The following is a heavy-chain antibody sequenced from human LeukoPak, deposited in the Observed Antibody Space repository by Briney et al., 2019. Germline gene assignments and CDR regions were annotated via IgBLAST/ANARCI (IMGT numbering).Heavy chain of an antibody. Sequence: SETLSLTCTVSGASIRSCNSYWVWVRPSPGKGLVWIGRVDNSGSTNYRPSLKSRVTISADTSKNQFSLRLTSVTASDTAVYYSARLRGPGIRRCFLIWGDGTLVTPSP. J-gene: IGHJ4*01. V-gene: IGHV4-39*01. CDR1: GASIRSCNSY. D-gene: IGHD3-9*01. CDR2: VDNSGST. CDR3: ARLRGPGIRRCFLI.